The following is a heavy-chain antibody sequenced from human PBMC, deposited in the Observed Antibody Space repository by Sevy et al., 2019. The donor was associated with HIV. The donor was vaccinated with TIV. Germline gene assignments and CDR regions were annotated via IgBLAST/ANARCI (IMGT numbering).Heavy chain of an antibody. V-gene: IGHV3-23*01. CDR2: ISGRGDTT. CDR1: GFTFDTYY. CDR3: ATKTAFQY. Sequence: GGSLRLSCAASGFTFDTYYMSWVRQAPGRGLEWVSTISGRGDTTFYADLPTGRFTVSRDNSKNTLYLQMNTLRAEDTAVYYCATKTAFQYWGQGSLVTVSS. J-gene: IGHJ4*02.